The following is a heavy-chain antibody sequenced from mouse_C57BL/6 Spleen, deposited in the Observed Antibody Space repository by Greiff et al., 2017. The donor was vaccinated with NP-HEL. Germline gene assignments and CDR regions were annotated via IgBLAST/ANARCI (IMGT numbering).Heavy chain of an antibody. D-gene: IGHD3-2*02. CDR1: GYTFTSYW. CDR2: IHPSDSDT. J-gene: IGHJ3*01. CDR3: AISLDSSGFWFAY. Sequence: QVQLKQPGAELVKPGASVKVSCKASGYTFTSYWMHWVKQRPGQGLEWIGRIHPSDSDTNYNQKFKGKATLTVDKSSSTAYMQLSSLTSEDSAVYYCAISLDSSGFWFAYWGQGTLVTVSA. V-gene: IGHV1-74*01.